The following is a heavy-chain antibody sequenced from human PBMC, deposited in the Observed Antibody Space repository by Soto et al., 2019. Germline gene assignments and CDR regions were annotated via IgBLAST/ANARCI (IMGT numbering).Heavy chain of an antibody. J-gene: IGHJ4*02. D-gene: IGHD3-16*01. CDR2: IVPLFRTT. V-gene: IGHV1-69*06. CDR3: SRSPEVGVRGAY. CDR1: GGTFSSYA. Sequence: QVQLVQSGAEAKKPGSSVKVSCKTSGGTFSSYAISWVRQAPGQGLEWMGGIVPLFRTTNYAQKFQGRVTITADTSTYTVYMELSGLRSGDTAVYYCSRSPEVGVRGAYWGQGTLVTVSS.